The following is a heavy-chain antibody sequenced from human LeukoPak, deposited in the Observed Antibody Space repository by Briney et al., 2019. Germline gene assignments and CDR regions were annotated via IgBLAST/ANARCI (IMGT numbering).Heavy chain of an antibody. V-gene: IGHV3-48*03. Sequence: GGSLRLSCAASGFTFSSYEMNWVRQAPGKGLEWVSYISSSGSTIYYADSVKGRFTISRDNAKNSLYLQMNSLRAEDTAVYYCVSYYDILTGYYSIDYWGQGTLVTVSS. J-gene: IGHJ4*02. CDR2: ISSSGSTI. CDR3: VSYYDILTGYYSIDY. D-gene: IGHD3-9*01. CDR1: GFTFSSYE.